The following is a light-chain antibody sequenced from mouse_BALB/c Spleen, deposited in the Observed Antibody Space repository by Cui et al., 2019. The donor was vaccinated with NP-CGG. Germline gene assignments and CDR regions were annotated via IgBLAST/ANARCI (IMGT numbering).Light chain of an antibody. V-gene: IGLV1*01. Sequence: QAVLTLESALTTSPGETVTLTCRSSTGTVTTSNYANWVQEKPDHLFTGLIGGTNNRAPGVPARFSGSLIGDKTALTITGAQIEDEAIYFCALWYSNHWVFGGGTKLTVL. J-gene: IGLJ1*01. CDR2: GTN. CDR3: ALWYSNHWV. CDR1: TGTVTTSNY.